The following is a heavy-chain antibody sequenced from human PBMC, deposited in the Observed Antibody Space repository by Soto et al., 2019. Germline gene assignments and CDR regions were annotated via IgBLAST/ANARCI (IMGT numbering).Heavy chain of an antibody. CDR3: AVDPNWKWGDS. J-gene: IGHJ5*01. V-gene: IGHV3-23*01. CDR1: GLNFRSND. Sequence: PGGSLRLSCVVSGLNFRSNDMNWVRQPSGKGMEYVSNINFACNSTSYADAVKGRFAISRHNSQNTVYLEMNHLGPEDTAIYYGAVDPNWKWGDSGGRGTLGTVS. D-gene: IGHD1-1*01. CDR2: INFACNST.